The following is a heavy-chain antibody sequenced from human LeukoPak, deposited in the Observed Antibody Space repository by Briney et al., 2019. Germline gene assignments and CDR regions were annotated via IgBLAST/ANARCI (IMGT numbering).Heavy chain of an antibody. D-gene: IGHD4-17*01. Sequence: GGSPRLSCAASGFTFSSYGMHWVRQAPGKGLEWVAVIWYDGSNKYYADSVKGRFTISRDNSKNTLYLQMNSLRAEDTAVYYCASNSDGDDAWFDPWGQGTLVTVSS. V-gene: IGHV3-33*01. CDR1: GFTFSSYG. CDR2: IWYDGSNK. J-gene: IGHJ5*02. CDR3: ASNSDGDDAWFDP.